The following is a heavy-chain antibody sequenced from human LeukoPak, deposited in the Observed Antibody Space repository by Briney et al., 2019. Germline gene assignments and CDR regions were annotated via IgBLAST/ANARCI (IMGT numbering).Heavy chain of an antibody. CDR2: FDPEDGET. Sequence: ASVKVSCKVSGCTLTEVSMHWVRQAPGKGLEWMGGFDPEDGETIYAQKFQGRVTMTEDTSTDTAYMELSSLRSEDTAVYYCATPSSSGSYYGENWFDPWGQGTLVTVSS. J-gene: IGHJ5*02. V-gene: IGHV1-24*01. CDR1: GCTLTEVS. CDR3: ATPSSSGSYYGENWFDP. D-gene: IGHD3-10*01.